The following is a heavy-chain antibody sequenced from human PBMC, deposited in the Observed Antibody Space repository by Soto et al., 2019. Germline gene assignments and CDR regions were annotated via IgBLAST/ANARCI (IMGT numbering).Heavy chain of an antibody. Sequence: QVQLVQSGAEVKKPGSSVKVSCKASGGTFSSYVINWVRQAPGPGLEWMGGSIPIFGTANYAQKFQGRVTITADESTSTAYMELSSLRSEDTAVYYCAQRRFGELKFWGQGTLVTVSS. J-gene: IGHJ4*02. V-gene: IGHV1-69*01. D-gene: IGHD3-10*01. CDR1: GGTFSSYV. CDR3: AQRRFGELKF. CDR2: SIPIFGTA.